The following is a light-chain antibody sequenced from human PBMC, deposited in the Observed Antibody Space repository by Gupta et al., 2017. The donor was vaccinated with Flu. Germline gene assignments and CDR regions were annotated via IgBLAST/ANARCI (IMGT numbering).Light chain of an antibody. CDR2: WDT. Sequence: QSVLTQPPSASGTPGQRVTISCSGGSSNLGRHYVYCCHHVPGTAPNLLIYWDTQRPSGVPDRFSGSKSGTSATLAIFGLRAEEEADYYCATWDDSLGGHVLFGGGTKVTVL. CDR3: ATWDDSLGGHVL. J-gene: IGLJ3*02. CDR1: SSNLGRHY. V-gene: IGLV1-47*01.